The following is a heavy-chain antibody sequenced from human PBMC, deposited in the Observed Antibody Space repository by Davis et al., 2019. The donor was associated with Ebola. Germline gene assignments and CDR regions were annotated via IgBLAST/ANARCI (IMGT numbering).Heavy chain of an antibody. CDR1: GYIFTSYG. Sequence: ASVQVSCKASGYIFTSYGISWVRQAPGQGLEWMGWISAYNGNTNYAQKLQGRVTMTTDTSTSTAYMELRSLRSEDTAVYYCARDRLLRRTTVVTRLGYWGQGTLVTVSS. CDR3: ARDRLLRRTTVVTRLGY. J-gene: IGHJ4*02. CDR2: ISAYNGNT. V-gene: IGHV1-18*01. D-gene: IGHD4-23*01.